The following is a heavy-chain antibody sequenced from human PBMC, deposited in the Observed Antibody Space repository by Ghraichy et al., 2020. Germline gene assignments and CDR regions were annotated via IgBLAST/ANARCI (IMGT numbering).Heavy chain of an antibody. CDR2: IKSKTDGGTT. J-gene: IGHJ5*02. D-gene: IGHD6-19*01. Sequence: GESLNISCAASGFTFSKAWMSWVRQAPGKGLEWVGRIKSKTDGGTTDYAAPVKGRFTISRDDSKNTLFLQMNSLKTEDTAVYFCTTEKQWLAWGQGTLVTVSS. CDR3: TTEKQWLA. V-gene: IGHV3-15*01. CDR1: GFTFSKAW.